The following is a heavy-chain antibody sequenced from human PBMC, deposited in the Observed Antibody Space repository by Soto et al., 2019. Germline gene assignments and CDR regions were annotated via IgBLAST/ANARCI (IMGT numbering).Heavy chain of an antibody. CDR3: ARARRGWNAQYCSGGSCYPTDAFDI. Sequence: QVQLQESGPGLVKPSGTPSLTCAVSGGSIGSSNWWSWVRQPPGKGLEWIGEIYHSGSTNYNPSLKSRVTILVDKSKNQFSLKLSSVTAADTAVYYCARARRGWNAQYCSGGSCYPTDAFDIWGQGTMVTVSS. CDR2: IYHSGST. CDR1: GGSIGSSNW. D-gene: IGHD2-15*01. V-gene: IGHV4-4*02. J-gene: IGHJ3*02.